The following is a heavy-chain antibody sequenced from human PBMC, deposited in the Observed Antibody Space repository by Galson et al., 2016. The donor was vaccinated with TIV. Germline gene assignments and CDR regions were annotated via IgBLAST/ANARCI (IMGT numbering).Heavy chain of an antibody. V-gene: IGHV3-9*01. J-gene: IGHJ4*02. D-gene: IGHD3-10*01. Sequence: SLRLSCAASGFSFEDYAMHWVRQPPGKGLEWVSVISWKSYYINYAGSVKGRFTMSRDNAKNSLYLQMNSLRPEDTAFYYCVKGDYHGSGGYCDYWGRGTLVTVSS. CDR2: ISWKSYYI. CDR1: GFSFEDYA. CDR3: VKGDYHGSGGYCDY.